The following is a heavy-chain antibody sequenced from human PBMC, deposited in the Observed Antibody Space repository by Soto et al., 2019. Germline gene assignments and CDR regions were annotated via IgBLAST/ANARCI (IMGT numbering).Heavy chain of an antibody. D-gene: IGHD6-13*01. J-gene: IGHJ4*02. V-gene: IGHV1-69*13. Sequence: SSVKVSCKASVGTFTRYVISWVRQAPGQGPEWMGGMIPMFGTPDYAQRFQGRVTITADESTNTAYMELIGLRYEDTAVFDCAVDAGTAVAYYVEDWGRGTLVTAS. CDR2: MIPMFGTP. CDR3: AVDAGTAVAYYVED. CDR1: VGTFTRYV.